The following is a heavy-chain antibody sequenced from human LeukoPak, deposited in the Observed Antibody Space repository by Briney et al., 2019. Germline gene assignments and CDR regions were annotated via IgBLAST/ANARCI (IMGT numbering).Heavy chain of an antibody. Sequence: GESLKISCKGSGYSFTTYWIGWVRQLPGKGLEWMGIIYPGDSDTRYSPSFQGQVTISADKSISTAYLQWSSLKASDSALYYCVTATQTADLSSPFDYWGQGTLVTVSS. J-gene: IGHJ4*02. CDR3: VTATQTADLSSPFDY. V-gene: IGHV5-51*01. CDR1: GYSFTTYW. CDR2: IYPGDSDT. D-gene: IGHD6-13*01.